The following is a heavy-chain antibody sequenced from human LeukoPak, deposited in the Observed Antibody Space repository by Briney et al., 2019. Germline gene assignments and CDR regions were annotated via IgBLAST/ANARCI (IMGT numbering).Heavy chain of an antibody. Sequence: GGSLRLSCAASGFTFSSYWLHWVRQTPQKGLVWVSRINSDGSSTSHADSAKGRFTISRDNAKNTLYLQMNSLGAEDTAVYYCARDLLTGFDYWGQGTLVTVSS. J-gene: IGHJ4*02. CDR1: GFTFSSYW. D-gene: IGHD1-20*01. V-gene: IGHV3-74*01. CDR3: ARDLLTGFDY. CDR2: INSDGSST.